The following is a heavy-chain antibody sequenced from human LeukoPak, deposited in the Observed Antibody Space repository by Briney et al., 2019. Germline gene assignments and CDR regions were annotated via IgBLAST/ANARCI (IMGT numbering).Heavy chain of an antibody. CDR2: ISGSGGST. CDR1: GVTFSSYA. Sequence: PGGSLRLSCAASGVTFSSYAMSWVRQAPGKGLEWVSAISGSGGSTYYADSVKGRFTISRDNSKNTLYLQMNSLRAEDTAVYYCAKDQVSGIAVADYWGQGTLVTVSS. J-gene: IGHJ4*02. CDR3: AKDQVSGIAVADY. D-gene: IGHD6-19*01. V-gene: IGHV3-23*01.